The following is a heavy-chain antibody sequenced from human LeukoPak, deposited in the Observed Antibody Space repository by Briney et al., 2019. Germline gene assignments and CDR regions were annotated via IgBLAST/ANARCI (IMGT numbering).Heavy chain of an antibody. CDR3: ARSYPRGLCSGGSCYYYYGMDV. CDR2: ISSSSSTI. D-gene: IGHD2-15*01. Sequence: GGSLRLSCAASGFTFSSYSMNWVRQAPGKGLEWVSSISSSSSTIYYADSVKGRFTISRDNAKNSLYLQMNSLRDEDTAVYYCARSYPRGLCSGGSCYYYYGMDVWGQGTTVTVSS. V-gene: IGHV3-48*02. CDR1: GFTFSSYS. J-gene: IGHJ6*02.